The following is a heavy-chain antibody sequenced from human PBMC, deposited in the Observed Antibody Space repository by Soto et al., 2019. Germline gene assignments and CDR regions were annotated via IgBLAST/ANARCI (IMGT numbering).Heavy chain of an antibody. Sequence: QVQLGQSGAEVKKPGSSVKVSCKASGDTFSRYSVTWVRQAPGQGLEWVGGISPIFGTAYYAQKFQARVTITADESTGTAYMELSSLTSEDTAVYYCARPQYSDYGGRLDHWGQGTLVTVSS. CDR3: ARPQYSDYGGRLDH. CDR2: ISPIFGTA. CDR1: GDTFSRYS. D-gene: IGHD4-17*01. V-gene: IGHV1-69*01. J-gene: IGHJ4*02.